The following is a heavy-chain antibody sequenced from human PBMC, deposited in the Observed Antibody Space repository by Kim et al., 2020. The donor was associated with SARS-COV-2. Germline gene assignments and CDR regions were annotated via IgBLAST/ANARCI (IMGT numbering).Heavy chain of an antibody. J-gene: IGHJ4*02. V-gene: IGHV3-30*18. CDR3: AKDYDSYYDILTGYSPGFDY. CDR2: ISYDGSNK. CDR1: GFTFSSYG. Sequence: GGSLRLSCAASGFTFSSYGMHWVRQAPGKGLEWVAVISYDGSNKYYADSVKGRFTISRDNSKNTLYLQMNSLRAEDTAVYYCAKDYDSYYDILTGYSPGFDYWGQGTLVTVSS. D-gene: IGHD3-9*01.